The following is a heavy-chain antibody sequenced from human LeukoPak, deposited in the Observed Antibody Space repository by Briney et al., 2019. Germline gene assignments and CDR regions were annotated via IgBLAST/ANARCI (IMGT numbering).Heavy chain of an antibody. Sequence: GGSLRLPCVASGLTVSNHWMSWVRQAPGKRLEWVANIREERGQEYYVDSVKGRFTISKNSAKNSLYLQMNTLRVEDTAMYYCASLDTAKQPLANHWGQGTLVTVSS. J-gene: IGHJ5*02. CDR3: ASLDTAKQPLANH. D-gene: IGHD5-18*01. CDR2: IREERGQE. V-gene: IGHV3-7*03. CDR1: GLTVSNHW.